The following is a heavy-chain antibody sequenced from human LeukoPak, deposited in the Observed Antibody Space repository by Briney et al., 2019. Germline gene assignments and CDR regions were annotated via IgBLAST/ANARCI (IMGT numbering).Heavy chain of an antibody. J-gene: IGHJ6*03. CDR3: AKDGERRSWYFGSYYYYMDV. V-gene: IGHV3-30*02. D-gene: IGHD6-13*01. CDR1: GFTFSSYG. Sequence: PGGSLRLSCAASGFTFSSYGMHWVRQAPGKGLEWVAFIRYDGSNKYYADSVKGRFTISRDNSKNTLYLQMNSLRAEDTAVYYCAKDGERRSWYFGSYYYYMDVWGKGTTVTVSS. CDR2: IRYDGSNK.